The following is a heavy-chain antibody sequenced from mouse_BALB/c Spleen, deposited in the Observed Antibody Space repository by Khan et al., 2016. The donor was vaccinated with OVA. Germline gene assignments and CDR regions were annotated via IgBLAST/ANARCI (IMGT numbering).Heavy chain of an antibody. CDR3: ARGFAY. CDR2: ITYSGST. V-gene: IGHV3-2*02. J-gene: IGHJ3*01. CDR1: GYSITSDYA. Sequence: EVQLQESGPGLVKPSQSLSLTCTVTGYSITSDYAWNWIRQFPGNKLEWMGYITYSGSTSYIPSLKGRISITRDTSKNQFFLQLNSVTTEDTATYYCARGFAYWGQGTLVTVSA.